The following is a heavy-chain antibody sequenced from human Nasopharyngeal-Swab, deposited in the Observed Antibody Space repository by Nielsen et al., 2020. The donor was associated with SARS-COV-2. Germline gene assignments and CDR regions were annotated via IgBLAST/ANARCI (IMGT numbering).Heavy chain of an antibody. J-gene: IGHJ4*02. D-gene: IGHD5-24*01. Sequence: SETLSLTCTVSGGSISSSSYYWGWIRQPPGKGLEWIGSIYYSGSTYYNPSLKSRVTISVDTSKNQFSLKLSSVTAADTAVYYCASSFARDGYNYARFDYWGQGTLVTVSS. CDR3: ASSFARDGYNYARFDY. CDR1: GGSISSSSYY. CDR2: IYYSGST. V-gene: IGHV4-39*01.